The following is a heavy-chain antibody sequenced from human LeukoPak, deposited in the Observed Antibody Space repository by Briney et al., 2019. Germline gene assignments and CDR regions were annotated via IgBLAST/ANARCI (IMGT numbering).Heavy chain of an antibody. D-gene: IGHD3-9*01. CDR3: ARRRYDILTGEYFDY. V-gene: IGHV4-4*07. J-gene: IGHJ4*02. CDR2: IYTSGST. CDR1: GGSISGYY. Sequence: PSETLSLTCTVSGGSISGYYWSWIRQPAGKGLEWIGRIYTSGSTNYNPSLKSRVTMSVDTSKNQFSLNLRSVTAADTAVYYCARRRYDILTGEYFDYWGQGTLVTVSS.